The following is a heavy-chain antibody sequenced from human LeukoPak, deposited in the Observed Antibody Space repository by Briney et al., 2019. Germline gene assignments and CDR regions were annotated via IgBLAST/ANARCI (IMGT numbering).Heavy chain of an antibody. Sequence: SVKVSCKASGGTFSSYAISWVRQAPGQGLEWMGGIIPIFGTANYAQKFQGRITITTDESTSTAYMELSSLRSEDTAVYYCARAGAIAAYFDYWGQGTLVTVSS. CDR2: IIPIFGTA. D-gene: IGHD6-13*01. J-gene: IGHJ4*02. CDR3: ARAGAIAAYFDY. V-gene: IGHV1-69*05. CDR1: GGTFSSYA.